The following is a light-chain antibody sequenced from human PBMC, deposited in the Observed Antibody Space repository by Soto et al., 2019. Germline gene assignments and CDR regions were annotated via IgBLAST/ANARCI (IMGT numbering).Light chain of an antibody. CDR2: GAS. Sequence: EIVMTQSPATLSVSPGQRATLSCRASQSVSSHLAWYQQKPGQPPRLLLYGASTRLSGIPARFSGSGSGTDFTLTIYSLQSEDFAVYYCQQYDNWPRTFGQGTKVEIK. CDR3: QQYDNWPRT. CDR1: QSVSSH. J-gene: IGKJ1*01. V-gene: IGKV3-15*01.